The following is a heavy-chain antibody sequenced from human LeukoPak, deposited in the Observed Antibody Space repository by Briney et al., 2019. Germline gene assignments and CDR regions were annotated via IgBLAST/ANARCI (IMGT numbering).Heavy chain of an antibody. Sequence: GASVKVSCKASGYTFTDYYMHWVRQAPGQGLEWMGWIKPNSGGTNYTQKFQGRVTMTRDTSITTAYMELSRLRSDDTAVYYCARAIYDSSGYMVYWGQGTLVTVSS. CDR3: ARAIYDSSGYMVY. J-gene: IGHJ4*02. CDR1: GYTFTDYY. D-gene: IGHD3-22*01. V-gene: IGHV1-2*02. CDR2: IKPNSGGT.